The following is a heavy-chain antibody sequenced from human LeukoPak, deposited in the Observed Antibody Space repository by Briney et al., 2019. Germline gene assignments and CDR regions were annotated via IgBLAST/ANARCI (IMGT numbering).Heavy chain of an antibody. CDR1: GYTLTELS. Sequence: ASVKVSXKVSGYTLTELSMHWVRQAPGKGLEWMGGFDPEDGETIYAQKFQGRVTMTEDTSTDTAYMELSSLRSEDTAVYYCAIESLGELSLPFLDYWGQGTLVTVSS. D-gene: IGHD3-16*02. CDR2: FDPEDGET. J-gene: IGHJ4*02. V-gene: IGHV1-24*01. CDR3: AIESLGELSLPFLDY.